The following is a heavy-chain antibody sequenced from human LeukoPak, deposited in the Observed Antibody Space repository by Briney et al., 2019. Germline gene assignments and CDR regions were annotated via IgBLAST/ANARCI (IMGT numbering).Heavy chain of an antibody. J-gene: IGHJ5*02. Sequence: PSETLSLTCTVSGGSISSYYWSWIRQPPGKGLEWIGYIYYSGSTYHNPSLKSRVTISVDTSKNQFSLKLSSVTAADTAVYYCARAHDFWSAQPPGVDPWGQGTLVTVSS. CDR3: ARAHDFWSAQPPGVDP. V-gene: IGHV4-59*12. D-gene: IGHD3-3*01. CDR2: IYYSGST. CDR1: GGSISSYY.